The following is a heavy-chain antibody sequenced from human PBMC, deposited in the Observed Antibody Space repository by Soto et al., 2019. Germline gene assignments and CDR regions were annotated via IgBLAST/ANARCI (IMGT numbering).Heavy chain of an antibody. J-gene: IGHJ4*02. CDR2: ISSSSSYI. V-gene: IGHV3-21*01. D-gene: IGHD3-3*01. CDR1: GFTFSSYS. Sequence: LSCAASGFTFSSYSMNWVRLAPGKGLEWVSSISSSSSYIYYADSVKGRFTISRDNAKNSLYLQMNSLRAEDTAVYYCARESITIFGVVIIPVVYFDYWGQGTLVTVSS. CDR3: ARESITIFGVVIIPVVYFDY.